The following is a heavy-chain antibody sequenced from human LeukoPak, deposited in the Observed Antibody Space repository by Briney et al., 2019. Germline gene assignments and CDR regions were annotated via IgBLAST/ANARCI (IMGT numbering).Heavy chain of an antibody. CDR2: INHIGST. Sequence: AETLSHTCAVYGGSFNGYYWSWIRQPPGKGLDWIGEINHIGSTNHNPSLKSGATISIDRSKHQSSLTLSSVTAAHTALYYCARDYGGVNWYFDLWGRGTLVTVSS. CDR3: ARDYGGVNWYFDL. CDR1: GGSFNGYY. V-gene: IGHV4-34*04. D-gene: IGHD4-23*01. J-gene: IGHJ2*01.